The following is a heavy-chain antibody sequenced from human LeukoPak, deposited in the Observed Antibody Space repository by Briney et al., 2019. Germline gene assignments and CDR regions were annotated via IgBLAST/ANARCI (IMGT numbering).Heavy chain of an antibody. Sequence: GGSLRLSCAASGFTFSSYSMNWVRQAPGKGLEWVSSISTSSSYIYYADSVKGRFTISRDNAKNALYLQMSSLRAEDTAVYYCTRGKVDGYNSKYFDSWGQATLVTVSS. D-gene: IGHD5-24*01. CDR2: ISTSSSYI. V-gene: IGHV3-21*01. J-gene: IGHJ4*02. CDR3: TRGKVDGYNSKYFDS. CDR1: GFTFSSYS.